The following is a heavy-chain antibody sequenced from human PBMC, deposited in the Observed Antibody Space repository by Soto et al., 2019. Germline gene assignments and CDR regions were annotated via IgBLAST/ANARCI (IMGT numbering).Heavy chain of an antibody. Sequence: SETLSLTCTVSSGSISSNINWWSWVRQPPGKGLEWIGEIYHSGSTDYNPSLKSRVTFSVDKSKNQFSLKLTSVTAADTAVYYCASRIAASRDYYFYMDVWGKGTTVTVSS. CDR3: ASRIAASRDYYFYMDV. D-gene: IGHD6-6*01. CDR1: SGSISSNINW. V-gene: IGHV4-4*02. CDR2: IYHSGST. J-gene: IGHJ6*03.